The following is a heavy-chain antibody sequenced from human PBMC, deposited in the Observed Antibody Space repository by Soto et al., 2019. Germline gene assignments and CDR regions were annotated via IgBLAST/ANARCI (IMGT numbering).Heavy chain of an antibody. V-gene: IGHV3-23*01. Sequence: QLLESGGGLVQAGGSLRLSCAASGFTVSSYALNWVLQAPGKGLEWVSGISASTYYADSVKGRFTISRDTSKNTLYLQMNSLRAEDTAIYFCAIRMYSTRWYYLDYWGQGTLVTVSS. CDR1: GFTVSSYA. CDR3: AIRMYSTRWYYLDY. D-gene: IGHD6-13*01. J-gene: IGHJ4*02. CDR2: ISAST.